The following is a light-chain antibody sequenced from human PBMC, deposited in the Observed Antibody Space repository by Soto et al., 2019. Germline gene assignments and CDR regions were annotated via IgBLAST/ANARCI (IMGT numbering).Light chain of an antibody. CDR3: QQYGNSPIT. CDR2: DAS. J-gene: IGKJ5*01. CDR1: QGVSSY. Sequence: EIVLTQSPATLSLSPGERATLSCRASQGVSSYLAWYQQKPGQAPRLLIYDASNRATGIPDRFSGSGSGTDFTLTISSLEPEDFAVYYCQQYGNSPITFGQGTRLEIK. V-gene: IGKV3-20*01.